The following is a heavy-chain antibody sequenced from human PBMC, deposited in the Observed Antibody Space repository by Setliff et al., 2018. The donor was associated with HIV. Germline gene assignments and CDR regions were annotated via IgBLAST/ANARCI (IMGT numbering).Heavy chain of an antibody. CDR3: ARVVYDFWSGYYGPYYYYMDV. CDR2: ISSTGGTI. D-gene: IGHD3-3*01. V-gene: IGHV3-11*04. Sequence: GSLRLSCAASGFTFSDYYMSWIRQAPGKGLEWVSYISSTGGTIYYADSVKGRFTISRDNAKNSLYLQMNSLRAEDTAVYYCARVVYDFWSGYYGPYYYYMDVWGKGTTVTVSS. J-gene: IGHJ6*03. CDR1: GFTFSDYY.